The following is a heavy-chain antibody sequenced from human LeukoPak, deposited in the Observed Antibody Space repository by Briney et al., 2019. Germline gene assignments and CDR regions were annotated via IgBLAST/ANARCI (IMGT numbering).Heavy chain of an antibody. V-gene: IGHV1-2*02. D-gene: IGHD2-2*01. Sequence: ASVTVSCKASGYTFTGYYMHWVRQAPGQGLEWMGWINPNSGGTNYAQKFQGRVTMTRDTSISTAYMELSRLRSDDTAVYYCARDRGYCSSTSCLNWFDPWGQGTLVTVSS. CDR2: INPNSGGT. CDR3: ARDRGYCSSTSCLNWFDP. J-gene: IGHJ5*02. CDR1: GYTFTGYY.